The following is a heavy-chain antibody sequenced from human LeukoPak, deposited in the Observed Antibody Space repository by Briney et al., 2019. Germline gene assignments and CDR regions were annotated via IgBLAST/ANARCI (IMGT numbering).Heavy chain of an antibody. CDR3: ATGTYYYGSGSPRPENWFDP. CDR1: GGTFSSYA. Sequence: GASVTVSFTASGGTFSSYATSWVRQAPGQGLEWMGGIIPIFGTANYAQKFQGRVTITTDESTSTAYMELSSLRSEDTAVYYCATGTYYYGSGSPRPENWFDPWGQGTLVTVSS. CDR2: IIPIFGTA. J-gene: IGHJ5*02. D-gene: IGHD3-10*01. V-gene: IGHV1-69*05.